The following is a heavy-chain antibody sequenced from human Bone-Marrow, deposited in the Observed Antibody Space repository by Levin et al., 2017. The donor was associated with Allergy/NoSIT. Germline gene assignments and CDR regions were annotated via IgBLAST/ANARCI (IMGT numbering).Heavy chain of an antibody. Sequence: GSLRLSCTVSGASVSSGAYYWSWIRQPPGKGLEWIGYIHNSGGTNYTPSLKSRVTISEDTSKNQFSLILRSVTAADTAMFYCATNSGWYRHDHWGQGTLVTVSS. V-gene: IGHV4-61*08. J-gene: IGHJ4*02. CDR2: IHNSGGT. D-gene: IGHD6-19*01. CDR1: GASVSSGAYY. CDR3: ATNSGWYRHDH.